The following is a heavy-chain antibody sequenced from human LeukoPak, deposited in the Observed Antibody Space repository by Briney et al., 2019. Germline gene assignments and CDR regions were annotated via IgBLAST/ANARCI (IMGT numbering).Heavy chain of an antibody. J-gene: IGHJ5*02. Sequence: SETLSLTCTVSGGSISSYYWSWIRQPAGKGLEWIGLIYTSGSTNYNPSLKSRVTISVDKSKNQLSLKLSSVTAADTAVYYCARDPLCRSTSCYSWFDPWGQGTLVTVSS. CDR1: GGSISSYY. V-gene: IGHV4-4*07. CDR3: ARDPLCRSTSCYSWFDP. D-gene: IGHD2-2*02. CDR2: IYTSGST.